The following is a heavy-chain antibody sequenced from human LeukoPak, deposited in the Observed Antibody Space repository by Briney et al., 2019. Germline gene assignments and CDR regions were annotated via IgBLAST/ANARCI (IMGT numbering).Heavy chain of an antibody. V-gene: IGHV1-2*06. J-gene: IGHJ3*02. CDR2: INPNTGGT. CDR1: GYTFTGYY. Sequence: RSSVKVSCKASGYTFTGYYMNWVRQAPGQGLEWLGRINPNTGGTNFAQSFQGRVTMTRDTSITTAYMELSRLRSDDTAVYYCARVGDSLNDAFDIWGQGTMVTVSS. CDR3: ARVGDSLNDAFDI. D-gene: IGHD5-24*01.